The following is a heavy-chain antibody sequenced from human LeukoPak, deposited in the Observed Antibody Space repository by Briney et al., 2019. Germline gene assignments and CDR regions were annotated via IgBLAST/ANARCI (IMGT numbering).Heavy chain of an antibody. D-gene: IGHD7-27*01. J-gene: IGHJ3*01. V-gene: IGHV3-48*04. CDR2: LSRSGLTI. CDR1: GFSLSSYT. CDR3: ARGGPSVLTGGAFDL. Sequence: GGSLRLSCAASGFSLSSYTMNWVRQAPGKGLEWITYLSRSGLTIYYTESVKGRFTISRDSAKNSLYLQMNSLRPEDSATYYCARGGPSVLTGGAFDLWGQGTVVTVS.